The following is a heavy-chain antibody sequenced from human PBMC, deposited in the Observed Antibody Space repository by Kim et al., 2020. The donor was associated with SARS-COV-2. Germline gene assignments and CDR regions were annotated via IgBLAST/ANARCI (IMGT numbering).Heavy chain of an antibody. CDR3: ARTLLWAPYYYYGMDV. CDR1: GFTVSSNY. J-gene: IGHJ6*02. V-gene: IGHV3-53*04. Sequence: GGSLRLSCAASGFTVSSNYMSWVRQAPGKGLEWVSVIYSGGSTYYADSVKGRFTISRHNSKNTLYLQMNSLRAEDTAVYYCARTLLWAPYYYYGMDVWGQGTTVTVSS. CDR2: IYSGGST. D-gene: IGHD3-10*01.